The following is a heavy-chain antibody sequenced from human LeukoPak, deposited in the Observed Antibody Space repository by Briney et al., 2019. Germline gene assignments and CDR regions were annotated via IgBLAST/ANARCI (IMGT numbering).Heavy chain of an antibody. CDR1: GFTFTSSA. Sequence: ASVKVSCKASGFTFTSSAMQWVRQARGQRREWIGWIVVGSGNTNYAQKFQERVTITRDMSTSTAYMELSSLRSEDTAVYYCAAANDYGDYYYYMDVWGKGTTVTVSS. CDR2: IVVGSGNT. D-gene: IGHD4-17*01. J-gene: IGHJ6*03. V-gene: IGHV1-58*02. CDR3: AAANDYGDYYYYMDV.